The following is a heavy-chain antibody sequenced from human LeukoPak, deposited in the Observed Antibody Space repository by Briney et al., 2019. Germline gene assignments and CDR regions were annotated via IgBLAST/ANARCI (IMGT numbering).Heavy chain of an antibody. J-gene: IGHJ4*02. D-gene: IGHD6-19*01. V-gene: IGHV3-48*04. CDR2: IHSSGTVK. Sequence: GGSLRLSCAASGFTFSSYSMNWVRQAPGKGLEWVSNIHSSGTVKYYSDSVKGRFSISRDNAKSSLYLQMNSLRVEDTAVYYCALLAVASDFDYWGQGALVTVSS. CDR3: ALLAVASDFDY. CDR1: GFTFSSYS.